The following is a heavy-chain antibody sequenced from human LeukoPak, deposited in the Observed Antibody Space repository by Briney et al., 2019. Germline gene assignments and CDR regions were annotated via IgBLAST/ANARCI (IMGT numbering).Heavy chain of an antibody. CDR2: ISDSGGST. CDR3: AKNYNSVGYRYYDYCIDV. J-gene: IGHJ6*02. V-gene: IGHV3-23*01. D-gene: IGHD3-22*01. Sequence: GGSLTLSCAACGFPFRCYAMSWLRRAPGKGLEWVSSISDSGGSTYYADSVRRRFPISRDNSKHTLSLQMNSQRAEDMEVYYCAKNYNSVGYRYYDYCIDVWGQGTTVTVFS. CDR1: GFPFRCYA.